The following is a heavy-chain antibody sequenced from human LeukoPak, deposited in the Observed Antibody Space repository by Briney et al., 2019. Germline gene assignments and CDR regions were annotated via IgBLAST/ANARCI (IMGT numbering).Heavy chain of an antibody. Sequence: PSETLSLTCSVSGGSISSYYWSWIRQHPGKGLEWIGYIYYSGRTYFNPSLKSRLTISLDMCKKQFSLRLSQVTAPDNAVYYCARDRNSGSYLDYYYYIDVWGKGTTVTVSS. CDR3: ARDRNSGSYLDYYYYIDV. CDR2: IYYSGRT. V-gene: IGHV4-59*06. CDR1: GGSISSYY. J-gene: IGHJ6*03. D-gene: IGHD1-26*01.